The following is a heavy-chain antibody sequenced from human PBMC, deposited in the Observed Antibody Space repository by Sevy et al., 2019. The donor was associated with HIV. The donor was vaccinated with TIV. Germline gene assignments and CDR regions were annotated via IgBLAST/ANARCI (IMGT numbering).Heavy chain of an antibody. CDR2: IKQDGSEK. Sequence: GGSLRLSCAASGFTFSNYWMSWVRQAPGKGLDWVANIKQDGSEKYYVDSVKGRFTISRDNAKNSLSLQMNSLRAGDTAMYYCARGKGQGWFDPWGQGTLVTVSS. CDR1: GFTFSNYW. J-gene: IGHJ5*02. V-gene: IGHV3-7*01. CDR3: ARGKGQGWFDP.